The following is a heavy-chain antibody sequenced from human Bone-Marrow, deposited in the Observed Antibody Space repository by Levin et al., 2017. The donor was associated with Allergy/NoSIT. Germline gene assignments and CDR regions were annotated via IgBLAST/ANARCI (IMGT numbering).Heavy chain of an antibody. D-gene: IGHD3-9*01. CDR3: TTASSIYDILTGYYTRDNYFDY. J-gene: IGHJ4*02. Sequence: PGGSLRLSCAASGFTFSNAWMNWVRQAPGKGLEWVGRIKSKTDGGTTDYAAPVKGRFTISRDDSKNTLYLQMNSLKTEDTAVYYCTTASSIYDILTGYYTRDNYFDYWGQGTLVTVSS. CDR2: IKSKTDGGTT. V-gene: IGHV3-15*07. CDR1: GFTFSNAW.